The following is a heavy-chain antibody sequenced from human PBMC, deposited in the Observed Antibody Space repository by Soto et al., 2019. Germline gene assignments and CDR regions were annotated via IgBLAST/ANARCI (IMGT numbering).Heavy chain of an antibody. D-gene: IGHD6-13*01. V-gene: IGHV1-2*04. Sequence: QVQLVQSGAEVKKPGASVKVSCKASGYTFTGYYMHWVRQAPGQGLEWMGWINPNSGGTNYAQKVQGWVTMTRDTSISTAYMELSRLRSDDTAVYYCARSIFEQLVLHFDYWGQGTLVTVSS. CDR3: ARSIFEQLVLHFDY. CDR1: GYTFTGYY. CDR2: INPNSGGT. J-gene: IGHJ4*02.